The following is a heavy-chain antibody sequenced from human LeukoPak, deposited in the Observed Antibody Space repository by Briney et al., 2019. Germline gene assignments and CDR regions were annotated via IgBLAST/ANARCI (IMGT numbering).Heavy chain of an antibody. J-gene: IGHJ5*02. Sequence: SETLSLTCSVSRDSIRSYYWSWVRQPPGKGLEWIGYGVYSGTTKYSPSLKSRVTISVDTSKNQFSLKLSSVTAADTAVYYCARTSGWYHEVNWFDPWGQGTLVTVSS. V-gene: IGHV4-59*01. CDR2: GVYSGTT. CDR3: ARTSGWYHEVNWFDP. CDR1: RDSIRSYY. D-gene: IGHD6-19*01.